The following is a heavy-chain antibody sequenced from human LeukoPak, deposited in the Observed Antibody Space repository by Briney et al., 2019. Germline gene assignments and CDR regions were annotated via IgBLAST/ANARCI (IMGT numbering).Heavy chain of an antibody. D-gene: IGHD3-3*01. CDR1: GYTFTSYD. V-gene: IGHV1-8*01. CDR2: MNPNSGNT. Sequence: ASVKVSCKASGYTFTSYDINWVRQATGQGLEWMGWMNPNSGNTGYAQKFQGRVTMTRNTSISTAYMKLSSLRSEDTAVYYCARGEYYDFWSGYYTINYYYGMDVWGQGTTVTVSS. J-gene: IGHJ6*02. CDR3: ARGEYYDFWSGYYTINYYYGMDV.